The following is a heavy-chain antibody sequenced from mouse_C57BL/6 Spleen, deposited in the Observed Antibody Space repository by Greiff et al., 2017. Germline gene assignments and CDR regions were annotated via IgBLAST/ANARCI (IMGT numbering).Heavy chain of an antibody. Sequence: EVQRVEPGGGLVKPGGSLKLSCAASGFTFSSYTMSWVRQTPEKRLEWVATISGGGGNTYYPDSVKGRFTISRDNAKNTLYLQMSRLRSEDTALYYCARRWDCSSWFAYWGQGTLVTVAA. CDR2: ISGGGGNT. J-gene: IGHJ3*01. CDR3: ARRWDCSSWFAY. D-gene: IGHD2-12*01. V-gene: IGHV5-9*01. CDR1: GFTFSSYT.